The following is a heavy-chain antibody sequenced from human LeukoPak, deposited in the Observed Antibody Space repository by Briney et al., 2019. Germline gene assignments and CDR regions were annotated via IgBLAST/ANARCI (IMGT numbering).Heavy chain of an antibody. J-gene: IGHJ3*01. Sequence: PGRSLRPSRAASGFTFSTYGMHWVRQAPGKGLEWVAVIWYDGSIKYYADSVKGRFTISRDNSKNTLYLQMNSLRAEDTAVYYCARAVGPFDFWGPGTIVIVSS. CDR1: GFTFSTYG. CDR3: ARAVGPFDF. CDR2: IWYDGSIK. V-gene: IGHV3-33*01.